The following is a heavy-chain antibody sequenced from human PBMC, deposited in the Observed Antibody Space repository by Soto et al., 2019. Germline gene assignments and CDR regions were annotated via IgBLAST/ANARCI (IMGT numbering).Heavy chain of an antibody. V-gene: IGHV1-45*02. CDR2: ITPFNGNT. CDR1: GYTFTYRY. J-gene: IGHJ4*02. Sequence: SVKVSCKASGYTFTYRYLHWVRQAPGQALEWMGWITPFNGNTNYAQKFQDRVTITRERSMSTAYMELSSLRSEDTAMYYCESNSEAAAGLPLHWGQGNLVTVSS. D-gene: IGHD6-13*01. CDR3: ESNSEAAAGLPLH.